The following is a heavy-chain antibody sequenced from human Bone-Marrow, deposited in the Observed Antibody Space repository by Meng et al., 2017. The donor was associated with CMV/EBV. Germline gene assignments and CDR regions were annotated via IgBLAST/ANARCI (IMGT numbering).Heavy chain of an antibody. D-gene: IGHD3-16*01. V-gene: IGHV1-2*02. J-gene: IGHJ4*02. CDR1: GYTFTGYY. CDR3: ARFRYNRGESLYYFDY. Sequence: ASVKVSCKASGYTFTGYYMHWVRQAPGQGLEWMGWINPNSGGTNYAQKFQGRVTITADKSTSTAYMELSSLRSEDTAVYYCARFRYNRGESLYYFDYWGQGTLVTVSS. CDR2: INPNSGGT.